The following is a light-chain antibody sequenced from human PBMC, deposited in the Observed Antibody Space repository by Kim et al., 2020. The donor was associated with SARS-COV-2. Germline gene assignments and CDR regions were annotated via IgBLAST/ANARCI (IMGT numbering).Light chain of an antibody. CDR1: RTVGNY. V-gene: IGKV1-39*01. CDR2: GAT. Sequence: DIQMTQSPSSLSASVGDKVTLTCRASRTVGNYLNWYQQKVGTAPKLLIYGATALQSGVPSRFSATGSGTDFTLTITGLQSEDFATYYCQQRYHTMITFGQGTRLEIK. J-gene: IGKJ5*01. CDR3: QQRYHTMIT.